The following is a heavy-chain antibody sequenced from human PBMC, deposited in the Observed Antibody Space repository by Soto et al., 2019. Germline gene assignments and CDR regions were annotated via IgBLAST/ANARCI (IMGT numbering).Heavy chain of an antibody. CDR2: ISYDGSSK. D-gene: IGHD6-6*01. J-gene: IGHJ4*02. Sequence: QVQRVEAGGGVVQPGRSLRLSCAASGFTFSNYAMHWVRQAPGKGLEWVAVISYDGSSKYYADSVKGRFTIARDNPKKTLYLQMNSLRAEDTAVYYCARGEYSSSSLVDYWGQGTLVTVSS. CDR1: GFTFSNYA. V-gene: IGHV3-30-3*01. CDR3: ARGEYSSSSLVDY.